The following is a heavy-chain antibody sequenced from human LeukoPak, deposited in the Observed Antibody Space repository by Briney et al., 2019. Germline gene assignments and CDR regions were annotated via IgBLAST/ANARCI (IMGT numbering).Heavy chain of an antibody. Sequence: GGSLRLSCAASGFTFSSFAMNWVRQAPGKGLEWVSGISGSDGATYYADSVKGRFTISRDNSKNTLYLQMNSLRAEDTAVYYCARPKLKYYYDSSGYYYDYWGQGTLVTVSS. CDR3: ARPKLKYYYDSSGYYYDY. D-gene: IGHD3-22*01. V-gene: IGHV3-23*01. CDR2: ISGSDGAT. CDR1: GFTFSSFA. J-gene: IGHJ4*02.